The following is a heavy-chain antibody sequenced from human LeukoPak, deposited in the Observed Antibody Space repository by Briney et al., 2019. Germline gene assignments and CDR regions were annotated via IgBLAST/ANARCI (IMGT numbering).Heavy chain of an antibody. CDR3: AKESDDYGDFVY. D-gene: IGHD4-17*01. V-gene: IGHV3-30*18. Sequence: PGGSLRLSCAASGFTFSSYGMHWVRQAPGKGLEWVAVISYDGSNKYYADSVKGRFTISRDNSKNTLYLQMNSLRAEDTAVYYCAKESDDYGDFVYWGQGTLVTVSS. CDR2: ISYDGSNK. J-gene: IGHJ4*02. CDR1: GFTFSSYG.